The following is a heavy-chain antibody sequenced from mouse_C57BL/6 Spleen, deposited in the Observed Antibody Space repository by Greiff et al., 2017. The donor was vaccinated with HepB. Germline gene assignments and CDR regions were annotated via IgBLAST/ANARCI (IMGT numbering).Heavy chain of an antibody. CDR3: ARRSLENYFYY. V-gene: IGHV1-82*01. CDR1: GYAFSSSW. CDR2: IYPGDGDT. D-gene: IGHD6-2*01. Sequence: QVQLQQSGPELVKPGASVKISCKASGYAFSSSWMNWVKQRPGKGLEWIGRIYPGDGDTNYNGKFKGKATLTADKSSSTAYMQLSSLTSEDSAFYFWARRSLENYFYYWGQGTTLTVSS. J-gene: IGHJ2*01.